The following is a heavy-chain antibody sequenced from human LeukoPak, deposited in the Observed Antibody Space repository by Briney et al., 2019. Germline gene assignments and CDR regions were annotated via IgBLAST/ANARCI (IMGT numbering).Heavy chain of an antibody. D-gene: IGHD1-26*01. CDR3: AYSGSYGHLGY. V-gene: IGHV4-39*01. CDR1: GGSISSNAYY. Sequence: SETLSLTCTVSGGSISSNAYYWAWIRQPPGKGLEWIGSIYSSMSTYYNPSLKSRVTISVDTSKNQFSLRLSSVTAADTALYYCAYSGSYGHLGYWGQGIPVTVSS. CDR2: IYSSMST. J-gene: IGHJ4*02.